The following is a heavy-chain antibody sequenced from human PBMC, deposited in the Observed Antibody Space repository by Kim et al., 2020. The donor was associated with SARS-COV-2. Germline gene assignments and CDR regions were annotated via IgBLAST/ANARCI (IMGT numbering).Heavy chain of an antibody. CDR2: IYYNGNT. CDR1: GGSISSIDYY. CDR3: ARVFFGAVIKFYYFDL. D-gene: IGHD3-3*01. J-gene: IGHJ2*01. V-gene: IGHV4-30-4*08. Sequence: SETLSLTCSVSGGSISSIDYYWSWIRQPPGKGLEWIGYIYYNGNTYYNPSLKTRLTLSVDESRNQFSLRLNSVTAADTAVYYCARVFFGAVIKFYYFDLWGRGTLVTVSS.